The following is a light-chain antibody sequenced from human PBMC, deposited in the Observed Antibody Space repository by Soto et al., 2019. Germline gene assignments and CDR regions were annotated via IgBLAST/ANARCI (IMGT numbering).Light chain of an antibody. CDR3: PAYDSSLRRPYV. Sequence: QSALTQPPSVSGAPGQRVTISCTGSSSNIGAGYDVHWYQQLPGTAPELLIYGNSNRPSGVPDRFSGSKSGTSASLAITVLQAEYEADYYCPAYDSSLRRPYVVGTGTKVKVL. CDR2: GNS. CDR1: SSNIGAGYD. J-gene: IGLJ1*01. V-gene: IGLV1-40*01.